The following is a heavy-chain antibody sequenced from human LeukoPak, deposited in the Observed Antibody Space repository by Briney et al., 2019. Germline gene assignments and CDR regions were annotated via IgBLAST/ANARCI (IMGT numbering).Heavy chain of an antibody. CDR2: FDPEDDET. Sequence: ASVKVSCKVSGYSLTELSMHWVRQTPGKGLEWMGGFDPEDDETTYAQMFQGRVSMTADTSTVTAYMELSRLRSEDTAVYYCATEFAYDASGFDGFDIWGQGTMVAVSS. J-gene: IGHJ3*02. D-gene: IGHD3-22*01. CDR1: GYSLTELS. V-gene: IGHV1-24*01. CDR3: ATEFAYDASGFDGFDI.